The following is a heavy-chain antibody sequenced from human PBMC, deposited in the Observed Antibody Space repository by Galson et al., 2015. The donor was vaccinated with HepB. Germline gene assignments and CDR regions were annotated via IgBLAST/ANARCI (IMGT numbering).Heavy chain of an antibody. CDR3: ARDGGDAATGTTQPGRMHG. V-gene: IGHV3-33*01. D-gene: IGHD6-13*01. CDR1: GFSFSTYG. CDR2: IWYDGSNK. Sequence: SLRLSCAASGFSFSTYGMHWVRQAPGKGLEWVAVIWYDGSNKFYADSVKGRFTISRDTSKNTLFLQMNSLRVEDTAVYYCARDGGDAATGTTQPGRMHGWGQETTVPVSS. J-gene: IGHJ6*02.